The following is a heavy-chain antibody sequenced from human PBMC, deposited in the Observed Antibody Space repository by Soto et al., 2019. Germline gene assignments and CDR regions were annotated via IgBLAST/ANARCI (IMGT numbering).Heavy chain of an antibody. CDR1: GGSFSTYY. Sequence: SETLSLTCAVYGGSFSTYYWSWIRQPPGRGLEWIGHIFYSGSTNYNPALKSRVTISVDTSKSQFSLKLSSVTAADTAVYYCAKDSGYNYGYFRWFDPWGQGTLVTVSS. CDR2: IFYSGST. D-gene: IGHD5-18*01. J-gene: IGHJ5*02. CDR3: AKDSGYNYGYFRWFDP. V-gene: IGHV4-59*01.